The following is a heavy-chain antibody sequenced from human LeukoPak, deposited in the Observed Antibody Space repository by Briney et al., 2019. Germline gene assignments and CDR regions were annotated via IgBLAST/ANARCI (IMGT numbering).Heavy chain of an antibody. V-gene: IGHV3-30*18. D-gene: IGHD4-23*01. CDR2: ISYDGSNK. J-gene: IGHJ4*02. Sequence: PGGSLRLSCAASGXTFSSYGMHWVRQAPGKGLEWVAVISYDGSNKYYADSVKGRFTISRDNSKNTLYLQMNSLRAEDTAVYYCAKDRDGNSGFDYWGQGTLVTVSS. CDR3: AKDRDGNSGFDY. CDR1: GXTFSSYG.